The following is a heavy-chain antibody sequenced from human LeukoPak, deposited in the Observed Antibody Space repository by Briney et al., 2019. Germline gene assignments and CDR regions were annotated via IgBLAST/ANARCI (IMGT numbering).Heavy chain of an antibody. D-gene: IGHD3-22*01. V-gene: IGHV4-59*01. CDR2: IYYRGST. J-gene: IGHJ4*02. CDR3: ARLSGYSSGHYYSDY. CDR1: GGSISSDY. Sequence: SETLSLTCTVSGGSISSDYWSWIRQPPGKGLEWIGYIYYRGSTNYNPSLKSRVTISVDASKNQFSLKLSSLTAADTAVYYCARLSGYSSGHYYSDYWGQGTLLTVSS.